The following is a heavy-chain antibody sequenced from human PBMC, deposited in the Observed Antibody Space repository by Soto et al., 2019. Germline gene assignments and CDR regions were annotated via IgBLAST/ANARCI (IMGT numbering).Heavy chain of an antibody. Sequence: PGESLKISCQTSGYTFTNYWIGWVRQMPGGGLEWLGLIFPRDFDVRYSPSFEGQVTISADRSTATAFLRWRSLEASDSALYFCARLVSLLQPIDSWGQGTPVTVSS. CDR1: GYTFTNYW. V-gene: IGHV5-51*01. CDR3: ARLVSLLQPIDS. CDR2: IFPRDFDV. D-gene: IGHD4-4*01. J-gene: IGHJ5*01.